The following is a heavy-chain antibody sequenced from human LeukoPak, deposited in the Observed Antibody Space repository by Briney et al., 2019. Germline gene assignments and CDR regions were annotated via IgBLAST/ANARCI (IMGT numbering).Heavy chain of an antibody. J-gene: IGHJ4*02. Sequence: PGRSLRLSCAASGFTFSSYGMHWVRQAPGKGLEWVAVISYDGSNKYYADSVKGRFTISRDNAKRSLFLQMNSLRVEDTAVYYCARTMWGFDYWGQGTLVTVSS. CDR2: ISYDGSNK. CDR1: GFTFSSYG. CDR3: ARTMWGFDY. D-gene: IGHD7-27*01. V-gene: IGHV3-30*03.